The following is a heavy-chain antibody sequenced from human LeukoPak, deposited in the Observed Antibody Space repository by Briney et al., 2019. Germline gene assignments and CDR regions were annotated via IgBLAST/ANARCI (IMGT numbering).Heavy chain of an antibody. CDR1: GGSITNYY. V-gene: IGHV4-59*01. D-gene: IGHD5-18*01. J-gene: IGHJ4*02. Sequence: PSETLSLTCTVSGGSITNYYWGWIRQPPGKGLEWMGYIYYSGNTKYNPSLKSRVTISADTSKNLFSLKLSSVTAADTAVYYCARAGPGYSYGYTPFSFDSWGQGTLVTVSS. CDR3: ARAGPGYSYGYTPFSFDS. CDR2: IYYSGNT.